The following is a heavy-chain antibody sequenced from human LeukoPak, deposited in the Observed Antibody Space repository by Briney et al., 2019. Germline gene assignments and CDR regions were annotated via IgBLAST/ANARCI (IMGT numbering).Heavy chain of an antibody. CDR1: GFIFNNFW. CDR2: IKYDGSEK. D-gene: IGHD6-19*01. CDR3: ARGFTRGWYDAFDI. Sequence: GGSLRLSCVASGFIFNNFWMSWVRQAPGKGLEWVAKIKYDGSEKYYVDSVKGRFTISRDNAKNSLYLQMNSLRAEDTAVYYCARGFTRGWYDAFDIWGQGTMVTVSS. V-gene: IGHV3-7*01. J-gene: IGHJ3*02.